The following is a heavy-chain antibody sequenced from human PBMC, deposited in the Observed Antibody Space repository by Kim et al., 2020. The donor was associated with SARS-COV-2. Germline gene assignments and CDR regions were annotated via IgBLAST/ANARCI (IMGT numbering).Heavy chain of an antibody. CDR3: AREKTTNGGFDY. J-gene: IGHJ4*02. Sequence: YYADSVKGRFTISRDNSKNTLYLQMNSLRAEDTAVYYCAREKTTNGGFDYWGQGTLVTVSS. D-gene: IGHD4-17*01. V-gene: IGHV3-30*01.